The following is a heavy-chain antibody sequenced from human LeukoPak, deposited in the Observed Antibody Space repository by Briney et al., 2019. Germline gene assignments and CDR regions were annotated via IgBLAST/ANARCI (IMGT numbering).Heavy chain of an antibody. CDR3: AKDSGAYYYGSGSPLDY. J-gene: IGHJ4*01. D-gene: IGHD3-10*01. CDR2: IRYDGSNK. V-gene: IGHV3-30*02. Sequence: GSLRLSCAASGFTFSSYGMHWVRQAPGKGLEGVAFIRYDGSNKYYADSVKGRFTISRDNSKKTLYLPVNSLRAEDKALYYCAKDSGAYYYGSGSPLDYWGHGTLVTVSS. CDR1: GFTFSSYG.